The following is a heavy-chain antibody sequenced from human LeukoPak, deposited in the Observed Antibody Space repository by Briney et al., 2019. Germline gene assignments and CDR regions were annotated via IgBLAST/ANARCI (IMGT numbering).Heavy chain of an antibody. CDR3: AGGPGYYDILTGYSLRIRFDY. J-gene: IGHJ4*02. Sequence: SETLSLTCAVYGGSFSGYYWSWIRQPPGEGLEWIGEINHSGSTNYNPSPKSRVTISVDTSKNQFSLKLSSVTAADTAVYYCAGGPGYYDILTGYSLRIRFDYWGQGTLVTVSS. CDR1: GGSFSGYY. CDR2: INHSGST. V-gene: IGHV4-34*01. D-gene: IGHD3-9*01.